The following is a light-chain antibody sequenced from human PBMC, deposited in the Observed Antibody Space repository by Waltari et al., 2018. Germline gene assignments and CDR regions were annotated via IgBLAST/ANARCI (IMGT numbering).Light chain of an antibody. Sequence: SYELTQPPSVSVSPGQTARITCSGHALPRKYAYWFQQKSGQAPRLVIFEDTKRPPWIPERFSGSSSGTVATVTITGAQVDDEADYYCYSSDSSGLRVFGGGTTVVVL. CDR2: EDT. CDR3: YSSDSSGLRV. V-gene: IGLV3-10*01. J-gene: IGLJ1*01. CDR1: ALPRKY.